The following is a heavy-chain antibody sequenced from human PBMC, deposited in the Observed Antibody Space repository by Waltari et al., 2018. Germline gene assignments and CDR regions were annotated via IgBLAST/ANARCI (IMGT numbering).Heavy chain of an antibody. D-gene: IGHD3-16*01. CDR2: VSNNGDSA. CDR1: GFTFSSFS. V-gene: IGHV3-64D*08. CDR3: VKDGPGAGWGDYDY. Sequence: EVQLVESGGGLVEPGGSVRLSGSASGFTFSSFSMHWVRQAPGKGLEYVSAVSNNGDSAYYADSVKGRFTISRDNSKNTLYLQMTSLKAEDTAVYYCVKDGPGAGWGDYDYWGQGTLVTVSS. J-gene: IGHJ4*02.